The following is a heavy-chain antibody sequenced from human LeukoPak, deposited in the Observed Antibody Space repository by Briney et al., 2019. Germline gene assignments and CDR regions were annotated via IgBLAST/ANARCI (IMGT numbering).Heavy chain of an antibody. Sequence: SQTLSLTCAISGDSVSSNSAAWNWIRQSPSRGLEWLGRAYYRAYWYNDHAVSVKSRKTINPDTSKNQFSLQLKSVTPEDTAVSYCARERGNYYNTWGQGTLVTVSS. D-gene: IGHD3-10*01. CDR1: GDSVSSNSAA. V-gene: IGHV6-1*01. J-gene: IGHJ5*02. CDR2: AYYRAYWYN. CDR3: ARERGNYYNT.